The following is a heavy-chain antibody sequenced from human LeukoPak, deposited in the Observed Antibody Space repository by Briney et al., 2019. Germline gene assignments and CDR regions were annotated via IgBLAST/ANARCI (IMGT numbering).Heavy chain of an antibody. CDR3: ARVTGYMIEDYFDY. D-gene: IGHD3-22*01. Sequence: SETLSLTCGVYDGSFSSYYWSWIRQPPGKGLEWIGYIYYSGSTNYNPSLKSRVTISVKTSKNQFSLKLSSVTAADTAVYYCARVTGYMIEDYFDYWGQGTLVTVSS. CDR2: IYYSGST. J-gene: IGHJ4*02. V-gene: IGHV4-59*01. CDR1: DGSFSSYY.